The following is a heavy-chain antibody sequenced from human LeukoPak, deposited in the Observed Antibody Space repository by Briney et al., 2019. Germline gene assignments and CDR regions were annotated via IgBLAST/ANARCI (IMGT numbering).Heavy chain of an antibody. V-gene: IGHV4-4*07. J-gene: IGHJ6*03. Sequence: TSETLSLTCTVSGGSISNYFCSWIRRPAGKGLEWIWRIYSSGSTDYKPSLKSRVTISVDKSKNQFSLKLSSVTAADTAVYYCAREVPASPPNYYYYMDVWGKGTTVTVSS. D-gene: IGHD2-2*01. CDR1: GGSISNYF. CDR2: IYSSGST. CDR3: AREVPASPPNYYYYMDV.